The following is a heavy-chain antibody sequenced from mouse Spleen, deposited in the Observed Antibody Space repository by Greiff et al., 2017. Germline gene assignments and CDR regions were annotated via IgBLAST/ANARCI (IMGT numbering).Heavy chain of an antibody. CDR1: GFTFSDYG. CDR2: ISNLAYSI. D-gene: IGHD3-2*01. CDR3: ARDSSGYVGAMDY. Sequence: EVKLVESGGGLVKPGGSLKLSCAASGFTFSDYGMAWVRQAPGKGPEWVAFISNLAYSIYYADTVTGRFTISRENAKNTLYLEMSSLRSEDTAMYYCARDSSGYVGAMDYWGQGTSVTVSS. V-gene: IGHV5-15*04. J-gene: IGHJ4*01.